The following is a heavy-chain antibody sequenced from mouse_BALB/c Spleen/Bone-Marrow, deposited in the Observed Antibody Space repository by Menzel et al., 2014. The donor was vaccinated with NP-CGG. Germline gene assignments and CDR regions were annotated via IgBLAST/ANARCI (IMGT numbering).Heavy chain of an antibody. J-gene: IGHJ4*01. CDR1: GFSLTGYG. V-gene: IGHV2-6-7*01. Sequence: VQGVESGPGLVAPSQSLSITCTVSGFSLTGYGVNWVRQPPGKGLEWPGMIWGDGSTDYNSALKSRLSISKDNSKSQVFLKMNSLQTDDTARYYCAREPHYYAMDYWGQGTSVTVSS. CDR2: IWGDGST. CDR3: AREPHYYAMDY.